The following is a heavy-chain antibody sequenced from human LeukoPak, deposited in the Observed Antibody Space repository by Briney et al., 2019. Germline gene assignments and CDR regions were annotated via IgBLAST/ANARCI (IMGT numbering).Heavy chain of an antibody. J-gene: IGHJ5*02. D-gene: IGHD3-16*02. CDR2: IYYSGSA. V-gene: IGHV4-39*07. CDR1: GGSISTSSYY. CDR3: ARARAFVWGSYRYIPYYFDP. Sequence: SETLSLTCTVSGGSISTSSYYWGWIRQPPGKGLEWIGSIYYSGSAYYNPSLESRLTLLVDTSKNQFSLNLRSVTAADTAVYFCARARAFVWGSYRYIPYYFDPWGQGTLVTVSS.